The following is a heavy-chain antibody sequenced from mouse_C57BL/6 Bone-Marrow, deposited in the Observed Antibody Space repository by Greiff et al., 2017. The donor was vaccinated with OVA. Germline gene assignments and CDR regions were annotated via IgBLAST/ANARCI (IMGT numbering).Heavy chain of an antibody. J-gene: IGHJ4*01. CDR1: GYTFTGYW. CDR2: ILPGSGST. D-gene: IGHD2-4*01. CDR3: ARSEGLRNAMDY. V-gene: IGHV1-9*01. Sequence: VQLQESGAELMKPGASVKLSCKATGYTFTGYWLEWVKPRPGHGLEWIGEILPGSGSTNYHEKFKGKATFTAATSSTTAYMQLSSLTTEDSAIDECARSEGLRNAMDYWGQGTSVTVSS.